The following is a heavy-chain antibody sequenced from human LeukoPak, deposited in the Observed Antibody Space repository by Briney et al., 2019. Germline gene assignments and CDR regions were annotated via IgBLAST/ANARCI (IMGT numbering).Heavy chain of an antibody. CDR2: ISNDGTIK. Sequence: GRSLRLSCAASGFIFNTYAMHWVRQSPGKGLEWVAVISNDGTIKYYGASVKGRFTISRDNSKSTLYLQMDSLRPEDTAVYYCAKAGCSSATCYQNNWGQGTLVTVSS. D-gene: IGHD2-2*01. CDR3: AKAGCSSATCYQNN. J-gene: IGHJ4*02. CDR1: GFIFNTYA. V-gene: IGHV3-30*18.